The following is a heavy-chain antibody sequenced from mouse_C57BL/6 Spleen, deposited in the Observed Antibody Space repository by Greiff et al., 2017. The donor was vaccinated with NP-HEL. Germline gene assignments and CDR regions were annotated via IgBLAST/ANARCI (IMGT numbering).Heavy chain of an antibody. Sequence: QVQLKQSGAELARPGASVKMSCKASGYTFTSYTMHWVKQRPGQGLEWIGHINPSSGYTKYNQKFKDKATLTADKSSSTAYMQLSSLTSEDSAVYYCASYDYDGPPLDYWGQGTTLTVSS. V-gene: IGHV1-4*01. CDR2: INPSSGYT. J-gene: IGHJ2*01. CDR1: GYTFTSYT. CDR3: ASYDYDGPPLDY. D-gene: IGHD2-4*01.